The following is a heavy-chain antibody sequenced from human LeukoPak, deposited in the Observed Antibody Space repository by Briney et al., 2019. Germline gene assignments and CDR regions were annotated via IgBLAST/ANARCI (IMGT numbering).Heavy chain of an antibody. J-gene: IGHJ4*02. CDR1: GDSIRSYY. CDR3: ARGNYYASPYDY. CDR2: IYYSGST. D-gene: IGHD3-22*01. Sequence: KPSETLSLTCTVSGDSIRSYYWSWIRQPPGKGLEWIGYIYYSGSTNYNPTLKSRVTISVDTSKNQFSLKLSSVTAADTAVYYCARGNYYASPYDYSGQGTPVTVSS. V-gene: IGHV4-59*01.